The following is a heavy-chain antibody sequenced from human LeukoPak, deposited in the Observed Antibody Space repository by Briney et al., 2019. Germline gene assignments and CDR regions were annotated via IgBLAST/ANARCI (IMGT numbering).Heavy chain of an antibody. V-gene: IGHV3-30*18. CDR2: ISYDGSNK. D-gene: IGHD5-24*01. Sequence: PGGSLRLSCAATGFTFSTYSMNWVRQAPGKGLEWVAVISYDGSNKYYADSVKGRFTISRDNSKNTLYLQMNSLRAEDTAVYYCAKEKMATILRGSSYNDYWGQGTLVTVSS. CDR3: AKEKMATILRGSSYNDY. CDR1: GFTFSTYS. J-gene: IGHJ4*02.